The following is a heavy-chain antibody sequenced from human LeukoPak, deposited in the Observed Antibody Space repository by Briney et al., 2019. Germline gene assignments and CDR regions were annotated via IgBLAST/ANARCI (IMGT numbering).Heavy chain of an antibody. Sequence: PSETLSLTCAVYGGSFSGYYWSWIRQPPGKGLEWIGEINHSGSTNYNPSLKSRVTISVDTSKNQSSLKLSSVTAADTAVYYCATQWETTHDWGQGTLVTVSS. D-gene: IGHD1-26*01. CDR3: ATQWETTHD. CDR1: GGSFSGYY. CDR2: INHSGST. V-gene: IGHV4-34*01. J-gene: IGHJ4*02.